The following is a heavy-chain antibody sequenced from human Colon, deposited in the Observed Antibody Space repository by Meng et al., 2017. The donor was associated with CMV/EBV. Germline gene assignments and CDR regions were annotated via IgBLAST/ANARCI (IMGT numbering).Heavy chain of an antibody. J-gene: IGHJ6*02. CDR3: AREGADNGMDV. V-gene: IGHV1-2*02. CDR2: INPNSGGT. Sequence: ASVKVSCKASGYTFTGYYMHWVRQAPGQGLEWMGWINPNSGGTHYAQNFQGRVTMTRDTSINTAHLDLSGLRSDDTAVYYCAREGADNGMDVWGHGTTVTVSS. CDR1: GYTFTGYY.